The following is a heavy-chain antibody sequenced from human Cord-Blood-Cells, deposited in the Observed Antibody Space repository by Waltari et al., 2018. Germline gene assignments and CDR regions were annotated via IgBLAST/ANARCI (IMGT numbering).Heavy chain of an antibody. CDR1: GGSFSGYY. Sequence: QVQLQQWGAGLLKPSEALSLTCAVYGGSFSGYYWSWIRQPPGKGLEWIGEISHSGSTNSTPSLKSRVTISVDTSKNQFALKLSSVTAADTAVYYCARAPVDLDYWGQGTLVTDSS. CDR2: ISHSGST. D-gene: IGHD2-2*01. CDR3: ARAPVDLDY. J-gene: IGHJ4*02. V-gene: IGHV4-34*01.